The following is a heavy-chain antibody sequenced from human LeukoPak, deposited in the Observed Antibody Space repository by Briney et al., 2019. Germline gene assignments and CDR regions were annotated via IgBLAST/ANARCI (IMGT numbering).Heavy chain of an antibody. CDR2: INQDGSAR. Sequence: SGGSLRLSCAASGFTFSSYEVNWVRQAPGKGLEWVANINQDGSARYHVDSVRGRFTISRDNAKNSLYLQMNSLRAEDTAVYYCATMGLQLLPYYFDYWGQGTLVTVSS. J-gene: IGHJ4*02. CDR3: ATMGLQLLPYYFDY. V-gene: IGHV3-7*01. CDR1: GFTFSSYE. D-gene: IGHD2-21*02.